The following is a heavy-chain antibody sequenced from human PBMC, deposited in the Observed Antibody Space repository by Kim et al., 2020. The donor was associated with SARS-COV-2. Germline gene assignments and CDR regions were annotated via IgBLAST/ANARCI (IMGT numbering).Heavy chain of an antibody. J-gene: IGHJ4*02. CDR1: RFDLSTYW. CDR2: IKEDGSEK. CDR3: DVDTTVPRDY. Sequence: GGSLRLSCAASRFDLSTYWMSWVRQAPGRGLEWVAIIKEDGSEKYYVDSVKGRFTISRDNAKNSVYLQMNSLRAEDTAVYYCDVDTTVPRDYWGQGTLVTVSS. D-gene: IGHD5-18*01. V-gene: IGHV3-7*01.